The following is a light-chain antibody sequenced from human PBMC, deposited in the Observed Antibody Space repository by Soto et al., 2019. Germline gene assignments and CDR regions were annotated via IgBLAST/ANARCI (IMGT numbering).Light chain of an antibody. CDR3: TSWTTSTTMI. CDR1: SSDIGAYNF. Sequence: QSALTQPASVSGSPGQSITISCTGTSSDIGAYNFVSWYQQHPGKAPKLMLYDVNIRPSGVSTRFSGSKSGNTASLTISGLLAEDEADYYCTSWTTSTTMIFGGGTKLTVL. J-gene: IGLJ2*01. V-gene: IGLV2-14*03. CDR2: DVN.